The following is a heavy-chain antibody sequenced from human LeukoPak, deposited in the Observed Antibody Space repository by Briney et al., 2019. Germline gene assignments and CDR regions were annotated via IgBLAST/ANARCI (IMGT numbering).Heavy chain of an antibody. V-gene: IGHV1-2*02. CDR1: GYTFTGYY. CDR3: ARPWGYDWDPVYFDY. J-gene: IGHJ4*02. Sequence: GASVKVSCKASGYTFTGYYMHWVRQAPGQGLEWMGWINPNSGGTNYAQKFQGRVTMTRDTSISTAYMELSRLRSDDTAVYYCARPWGYDWDPVYFDYWGQGTLVTVSS. CDR2: INPNSGGT. D-gene: IGHD5-12*01.